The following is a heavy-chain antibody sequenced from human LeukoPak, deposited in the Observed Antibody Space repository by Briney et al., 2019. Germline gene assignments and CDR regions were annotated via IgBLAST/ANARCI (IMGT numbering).Heavy chain of an antibody. D-gene: IGHD5-12*01. CDR3: ARPSGYALQFDY. Sequence: PSETLSLTCTVSGGSISSHYWSWIRQPPGKGLEWIGYIYYSGSTNYNPSLKSRVTMSVDTSKNQFSLKLSSVTAADTAVYYCARPSGYALQFDYWGQGTLVTVSS. V-gene: IGHV4-59*11. J-gene: IGHJ4*02. CDR1: GGSISSHY. CDR2: IYYSGST.